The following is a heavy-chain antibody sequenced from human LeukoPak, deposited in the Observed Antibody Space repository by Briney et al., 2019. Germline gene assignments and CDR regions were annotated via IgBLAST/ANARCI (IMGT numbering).Heavy chain of an antibody. CDR3: ARGRYNWNSLDY. J-gene: IGHJ4*02. CDR1: GYTFTGYY. V-gene: IGHV1-2*02. Sequence: ASVKVSCKASGYTFTGYYMHWVRQAPGQGLEWMGWINPNSGGTNYAQKFQGRVTMTRNTSINTAYMELSSLRSEDTAVYYCARGRYNWNSLDYWGQGTLVTVSS. D-gene: IGHD1-20*01. CDR2: INPNSGGT.